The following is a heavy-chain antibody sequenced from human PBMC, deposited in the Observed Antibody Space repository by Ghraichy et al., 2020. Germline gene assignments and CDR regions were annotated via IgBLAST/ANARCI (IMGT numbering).Heavy chain of an antibody. CDR3: AREAPYYSILNVYY. V-gene: IGHV1-18*01. D-gene: IGHD4-11*01. CDR1: GYTFTSYG. J-gene: IGHJ4*02. CDR2: ISAYNGNT. Sequence: ASVKVSCKASGYTFTSYGISWVRQAPGQGLEWMGWISAYNGNTNYAQKLQGRVTMTTDTSTSTAYMELRSLRSDDTAVYYCAREAPYYSILNVYYCCQGTLFAFSS.